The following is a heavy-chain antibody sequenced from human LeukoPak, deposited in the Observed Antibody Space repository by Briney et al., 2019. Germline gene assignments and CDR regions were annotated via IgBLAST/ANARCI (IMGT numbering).Heavy chain of an antibody. CDR3: AKESRWELLRCAFDI. Sequence: GGSLRLSCAASGFTFSSYEMNWVRQAPGKGLEWVSYISSSGSTIYYADSVKGRFTISRDNAKNTLYLQMNSLRAEDTAVYYCAKESRWELLRCAFDIWGQGTMVTVSS. V-gene: IGHV3-48*03. D-gene: IGHD1-26*01. CDR2: ISSSGSTI. J-gene: IGHJ3*02. CDR1: GFTFSSYE.